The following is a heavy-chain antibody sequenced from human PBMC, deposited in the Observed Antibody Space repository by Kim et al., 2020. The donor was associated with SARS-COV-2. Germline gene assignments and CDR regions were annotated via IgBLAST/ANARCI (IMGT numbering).Heavy chain of an antibody. V-gene: IGHV3-15*01. Sequence: GGSLRLSCAASGFTFSNAWMSWVRQAPGKGLEWVGRIKSKTDGGTTDYAAPVKGRFTISRDDSKNTLYLQMNSLKTEDTAVYYCTTESRAYYDFWSGLIDWDYWGQGTLVTVSS. CDR3: TTESRAYYDFWSGLIDWDY. CDR1: GFTFSNAW. CDR2: IKSKTDGGTT. D-gene: IGHD3-3*01. J-gene: IGHJ4*02.